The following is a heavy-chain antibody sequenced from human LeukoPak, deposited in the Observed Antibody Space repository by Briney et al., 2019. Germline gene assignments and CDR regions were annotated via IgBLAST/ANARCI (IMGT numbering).Heavy chain of an antibody. CDR1: GYTFTSYY. CDR2: INPSGGST. Sequence: GASVKVPCKASGYTFTSYYMHWVRQAPGQGLEWMGIINPSGGSTSYAQKFQGRVTMTRDTSTSTVYMELSSLRSEDTAVYYCARDSREYSSSWYISSTLPDYWGQGTLVTVSS. J-gene: IGHJ4*02. V-gene: IGHV1-46*01. D-gene: IGHD6-13*01. CDR3: ARDSREYSSSWYISSTLPDY.